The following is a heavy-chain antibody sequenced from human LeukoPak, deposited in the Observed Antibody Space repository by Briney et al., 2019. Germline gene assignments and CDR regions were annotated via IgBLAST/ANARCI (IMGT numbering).Heavy chain of an antibody. J-gene: IGHJ4*02. CDR3: ARVRGGGSYFDY. V-gene: IGHV1-46*01. Sequence: ASVKVSCKASGYTFTSYYMHWVRQAPGQGLEWMGIINPSGGSTSYTQKLQDRVTMTRDTSTSTVYMELSSLGSKDTAVYYCARVRGGGSYFDYWGQGTLVTVSS. CDR1: GYTFTSYY. CDR2: INPSGGST. D-gene: IGHD1-26*01.